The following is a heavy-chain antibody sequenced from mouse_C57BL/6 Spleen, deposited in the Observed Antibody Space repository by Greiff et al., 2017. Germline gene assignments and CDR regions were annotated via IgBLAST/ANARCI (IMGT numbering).Heavy chain of an antibody. V-gene: IGHV2-2*01. D-gene: IGHD1-1*01. CDR3: AGIITTVVAMDY. Sequence: VKLVESGPGLVQPSQSLSITCTVSGFSLTSYGVHWVRQSPGKGLEWLGVIWSGGSTDYNAAFISRLSISKDNSKSQVFFKMNSLQADDTAIYYCAGIITTVVAMDYWGQGTSVTVSS. CDR2: IWSGGST. CDR1: GFSLTSYG. J-gene: IGHJ4*01.